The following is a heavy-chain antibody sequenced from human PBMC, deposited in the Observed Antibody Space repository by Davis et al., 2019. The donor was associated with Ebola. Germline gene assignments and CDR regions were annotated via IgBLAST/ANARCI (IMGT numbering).Heavy chain of an antibody. D-gene: IGHD6-13*01. J-gene: IGHJ4*02. V-gene: IGHV3-74*01. CDR2: INSDGSFT. Sequence: GESLKISCAASGFSFRTNWMQWVRQAPGKGLVWVARINSDGSFTSYGDSVKGRFTISRDNSKNTLYLQMNSLRAEDTAVYYCAKDQNSAGAGRGRFDYWGQGTLVTVSS. CDR1: GFSFRTNW. CDR3: AKDQNSAGAGRGRFDY.